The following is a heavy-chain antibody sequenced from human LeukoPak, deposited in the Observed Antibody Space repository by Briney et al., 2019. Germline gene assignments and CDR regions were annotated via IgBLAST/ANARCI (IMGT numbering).Heavy chain of an antibody. CDR2: IYYSGSS. J-gene: IGHJ4*02. CDR1: GDSIGTSSPY. Sequence: KPSETLSLTCAVSGDSIGTSSPYWGWIRQPPGKGLEWIGSIYYSGSSYYNPTLKSRVTISVDTSKNQFSLKLSSVTAADTAVYYCARVGSWLRLKLDYWGQGTLVTVSS. V-gene: IGHV4-39*07. D-gene: IGHD5-12*01. CDR3: ARVGSWLRLKLDY.